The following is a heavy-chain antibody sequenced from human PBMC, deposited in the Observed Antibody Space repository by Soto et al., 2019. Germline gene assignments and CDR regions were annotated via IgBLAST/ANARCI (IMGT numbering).Heavy chain of an antibody. CDR1: GFTFSTYG. CDR3: ATSLVGSGWYDGVDY. D-gene: IGHD6-19*01. CDR2: IWNDGSNK. J-gene: IGHJ4*02. V-gene: IGHV3-33*01. Sequence: QVQLVESGGGVVQPGRSLRLSCAASGFTFSTYGMHWVRQAPGKGLEWVALIWNDGSNKYYADSVKGRFTISRDNSKITLYVQMNSLRAEDTAVYYCATSLVGSGWYDGVDYWGQGTLVTVAS.